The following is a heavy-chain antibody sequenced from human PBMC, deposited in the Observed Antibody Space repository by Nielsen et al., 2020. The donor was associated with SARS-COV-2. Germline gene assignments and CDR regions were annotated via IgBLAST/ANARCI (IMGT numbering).Heavy chain of an antibody. CDR3: ALLAVAGRVSYYGMDV. J-gene: IGHJ6*02. V-gene: IGHV3-23*01. CDR1: GFTFSDYE. CDR2: ISGSDDST. D-gene: IGHD6-19*01. Sequence: GGSLRLSCAASGFTFSDYEINWVRQAPGKGLEWVSTISGSDDSTYYADSVKGRFTISRDDSKNTLYLQMNSLRAEDTAVYYCALLAVAGRVSYYGMDVWGQGTTVTVSS.